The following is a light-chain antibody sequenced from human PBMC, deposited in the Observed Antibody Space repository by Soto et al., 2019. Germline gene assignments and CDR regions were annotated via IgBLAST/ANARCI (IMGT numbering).Light chain of an antibody. V-gene: IGLV2-23*01. CDR1: SSDVGSYNL. CDR3: SSYAGSSTLL. Sequence: QSVLTQPASVSGSPGQSITISCTGTSSDVGSYNLVSWYQQPPGKAPKLMIYEVRKRPSGVSNRFSGSKSGNTASLTISGLQAEDEADYYCSSYAGSSTLLFGTGTKVTVL. J-gene: IGLJ1*01. CDR2: EVR.